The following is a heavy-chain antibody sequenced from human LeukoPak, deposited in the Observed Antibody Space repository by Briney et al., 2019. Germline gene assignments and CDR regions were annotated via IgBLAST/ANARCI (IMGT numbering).Heavy chain of an antibody. V-gene: IGHV3-23*01. CDR3: VRRGGSGGWGAFDI. CDR2: IRQSGDVT. CDR1: EFTFSNYV. Sequence: PGGSLRLSCAASEFTFSNYVMNWVRQAPGKGLEWVSSIRQSGDVTYYADSVKGRFTISRDNSKNTLSLQMNSLSREDTAIYYCVRRGGSGGWGAFDIWGQGTVVTVSS. D-gene: IGHD6-19*01. J-gene: IGHJ3*02.